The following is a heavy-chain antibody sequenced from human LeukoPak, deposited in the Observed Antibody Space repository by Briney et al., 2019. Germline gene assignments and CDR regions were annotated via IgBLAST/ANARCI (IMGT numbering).Heavy chain of an antibody. Sequence: GGSLRLSCAASGFIFRTYGMHWVRQAPGKGLEWVTFIRYDGSNKYYADSVKGRFTISRDNSKNTLYLQINSLRAEDTAVYYCAKPISNGLLGPNIWGQGTMVIVSS. CDR2: IRYDGSNK. J-gene: IGHJ3*02. CDR3: AKPISNGLLGPNI. D-gene: IGHD3-3*02. V-gene: IGHV3-30*02. CDR1: GFIFRTYG.